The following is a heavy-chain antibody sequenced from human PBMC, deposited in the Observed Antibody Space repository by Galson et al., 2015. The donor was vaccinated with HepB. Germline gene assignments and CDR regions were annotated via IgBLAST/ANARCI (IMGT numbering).Heavy chain of an antibody. CDR1: GFTFSSYG. J-gene: IGHJ4*02. CDR3: AKSKSGYDKCSDY. V-gene: IGHV3-30*02. D-gene: IGHD5-12*01. CDR2: IRYDGSKK. Sequence: SLRLSCAASGFTFSSYGMHWVRQAPGKGLEWVAFIRYDGSKKYYADSVKGRFTISRDHSKNTLYLQMNSLRAEDTAVYYCAKSKSGYDKCSDYWGQGTLVTVSS.